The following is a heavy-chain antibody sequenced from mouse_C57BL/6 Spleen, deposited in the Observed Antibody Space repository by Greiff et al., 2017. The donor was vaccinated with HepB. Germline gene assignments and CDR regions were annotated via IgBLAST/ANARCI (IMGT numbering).Heavy chain of an antibody. D-gene: IGHD2-12*01. CDR2: ISDGGSYT. J-gene: IGHJ4*01. Sequence: EVHLVESGGGLVKPGGSLKLSCAASGFTFSSYAMSWVRQTPEKRLEWVATISDGGSYTYYPDNVKGRFTISRDNAKNNLYLQMSLLKSEDTAMYYCARLRRVYYAMDYWGQGTSVTVSS. V-gene: IGHV5-4*01. CDR3: ARLRRVYYAMDY. CDR1: GFTFSSYA.